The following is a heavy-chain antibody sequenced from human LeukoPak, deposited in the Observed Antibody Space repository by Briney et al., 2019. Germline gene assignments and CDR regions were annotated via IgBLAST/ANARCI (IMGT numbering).Heavy chain of an antibody. J-gene: IGHJ4*02. D-gene: IGHD7-27*01. CDR3: ARGDPANWGLGY. CDR2: IIPIFGTA. Sequence: SVKVSCKASGGTFSSYAISWVRQAPGQGLEWMGGIIPIFGTANYAQKFQGRVTITADKSTSTAYMELSSLRSEDTAVYYCARGDPANWGLGYWGQGTLVTVSS. CDR1: GGTFSSYA. V-gene: IGHV1-69*06.